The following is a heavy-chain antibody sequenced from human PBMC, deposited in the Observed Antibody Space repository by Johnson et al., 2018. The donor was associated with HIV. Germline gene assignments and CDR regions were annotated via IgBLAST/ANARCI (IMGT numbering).Heavy chain of an antibody. CDR1: GFTLSNYW. CDR3: ARGVRGVIID. D-gene: IGHD3-10*01. J-gene: IGHJ3*01. V-gene: IGHV3-7*02. Sequence: VQLVESGGGLVQRGGSLRLSCAASGFTLSNYWMSWVRQAPGKGLEWVANINQDGSEKYFVDSVKGRFTISRDNAKNSLYLQMNNLRAEDTAVYNCARGVRGVIIDWGQGTMVAVSS. CDR2: INQDGSEK.